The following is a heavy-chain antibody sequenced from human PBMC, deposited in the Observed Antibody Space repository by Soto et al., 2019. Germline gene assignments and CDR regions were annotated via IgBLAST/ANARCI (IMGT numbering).Heavy chain of an antibody. CDR1: GSTFSSYT. Sequence: QVQLVQSGAEVKKPGSSVKVSCQASGSTFSSYTVSWVRQAPGQGLEWMGRIIPFLGVTNYAPKFKGRVTISADKSKTTAYMELSSLRSGDTAVYYCARRRYCGADCYSKYYYGMDVWGQGTTVTVSS. V-gene: IGHV1-69*02. CDR2: IIPFLGVT. CDR3: ARRRYCGADCYSKYYYGMDV. J-gene: IGHJ6*02. D-gene: IGHD2-21*02.